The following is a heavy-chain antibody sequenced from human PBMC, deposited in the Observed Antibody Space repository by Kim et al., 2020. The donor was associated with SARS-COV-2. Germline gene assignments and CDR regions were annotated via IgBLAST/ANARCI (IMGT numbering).Heavy chain of an antibody. Sequence: GGSLRLSCAASGFAFRTFAMNWVRQAPGKGLEWVSSMSGSGGSAYYGDSVKGRFTISRDNSRNKLYLQMNSLRDEDTAIYYCAKAGGLYPTDFDSWGQGT. CDR3: AKAGGLYPTDFDS. J-gene: IGHJ4*02. CDR1: GFAFRTFA. V-gene: IGHV3-23*01. CDR2: MSGSGGSA. D-gene: IGHD1-26*01.